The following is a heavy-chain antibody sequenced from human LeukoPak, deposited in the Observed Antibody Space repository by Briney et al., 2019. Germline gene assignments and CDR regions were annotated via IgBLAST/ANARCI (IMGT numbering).Heavy chain of an antibody. CDR1: GFSFSNFW. CDR2: ISSSSSYI. V-gene: IGHV3-21*01. CDR3: ARPGGDRRGAFDI. Sequence: GGSLRLSCAASGFSFSNFWMHWVRQAPGKGLEWVSSISSSSSYIYYADSVKGRFTVSRDNAKNSLYLQMNSLRAEDTAVYYCARPGGDRRGAFDIWGQGTMVTVSS. D-gene: IGHD1-14*01. J-gene: IGHJ3*02.